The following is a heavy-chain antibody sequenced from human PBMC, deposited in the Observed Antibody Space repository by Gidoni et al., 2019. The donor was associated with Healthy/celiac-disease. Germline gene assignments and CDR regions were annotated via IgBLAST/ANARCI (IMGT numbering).Heavy chain of an antibody. J-gene: IGHJ6*02. D-gene: IGHD2-2*02. Sequence: QLQLQESGPGLVKPSETLSLTCTVSGGSIRSSRYYWGWIRQPPGKGLEWIGRIYYSGSTYYNPSLKSRVTISVDTSKNQFSLKLSSVTAADTAVYYCAGVVVPAAITHYGMDVWGQGTTVTVSS. V-gene: IGHV4-39*01. CDR2: IYYSGST. CDR3: AGVVVPAAITHYGMDV. CDR1: GGSIRSSRYY.